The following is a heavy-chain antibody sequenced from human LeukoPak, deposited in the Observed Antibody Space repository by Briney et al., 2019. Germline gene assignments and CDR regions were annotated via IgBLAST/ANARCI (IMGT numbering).Heavy chain of an antibody. D-gene: IGHD1-26*01. CDR2: IYASGST. Sequence: SETLSLTCTVSGGSISTYSWTWIRQPAGKGLEWLGRIYASGSTYYNPSLKSRVTMSVDKSKNQFSLRLSSATAADTAVYYCARAGGGSWGQGTLVTVSS. J-gene: IGHJ4*02. CDR3: ARAGGGS. V-gene: IGHV4-4*07. CDR1: GGSISTYS.